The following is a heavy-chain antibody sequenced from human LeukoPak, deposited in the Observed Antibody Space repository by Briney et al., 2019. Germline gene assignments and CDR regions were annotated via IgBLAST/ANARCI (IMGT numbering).Heavy chain of an antibody. V-gene: IGHV1-18*01. CDR3: ARDGSGSCSFDY. J-gene: IGHJ4*02. CDR1: GYTFTSYG. Sequence: ASVKVSCKASGYTFTSYGISWVRQAPGQGLEWMGWISAYSGDTNSAQNLQGRVTMTTDTSTSTAYMELRSLRSDDTAVYYCARDGSGSCSFDYCGQGTLVTVSS. D-gene: IGHD1-26*01. CDR2: ISAYSGDT.